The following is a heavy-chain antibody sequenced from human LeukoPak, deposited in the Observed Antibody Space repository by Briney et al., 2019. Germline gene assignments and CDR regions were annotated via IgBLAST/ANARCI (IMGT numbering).Heavy chain of an antibody. CDR3: ARCYDLWSGYYRWLDP. V-gene: IGHV1-69*13. J-gene: IGHJ5*02. CDR1: GYTLTELS. D-gene: IGHD3-3*01. CDR2: IIPIFGAP. Sequence: ASVKVSCKVSGYTLTELSMHWVRQAPGKGLEWMGGIIPIFGAPNYAQKFQGRVTITADESTSTAYMELSSLRSEDTAVYYCARCYDLWSGYYRWLDPWGQGTLVTVSS.